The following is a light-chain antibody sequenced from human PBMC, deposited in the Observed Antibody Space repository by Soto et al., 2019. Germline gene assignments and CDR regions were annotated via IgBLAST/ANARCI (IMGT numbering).Light chain of an antibody. J-gene: IGLJ1*01. CDR2: EVN. CDR3: SACGSGHNV. CDR1: SSDVGGYDY. Sequence: QSALTQPPSASGSPGQSVTISCTGTSSDVGGYDYVSWYQQYPGKVPKLMVYEVNKRPSGVPDRFSGSKSGNSASLTVSGLQADDEADCYCSACGSGHNVFGTGTKLTVL. V-gene: IGLV2-8*01.